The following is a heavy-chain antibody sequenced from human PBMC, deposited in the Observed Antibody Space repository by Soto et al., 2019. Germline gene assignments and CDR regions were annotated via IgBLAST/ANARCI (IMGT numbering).Heavy chain of an antibody. J-gene: IGHJ4*02. CDR3: AREKYPHYYGSGSYYFDY. CDR2: INHSGST. D-gene: IGHD3-10*01. Sequence: SGTLSLTCAVYGGSFSGYYWSWIRQPPGKGLEWIGEINHSGSTNYNPSLKSRVTISVDTSKNQFSLKLGSVTAADTAVYYCAREKYPHYYGSGSYYFDYWGQGTLVIVSS. V-gene: IGHV4-34*01. CDR1: GGSFSGYY.